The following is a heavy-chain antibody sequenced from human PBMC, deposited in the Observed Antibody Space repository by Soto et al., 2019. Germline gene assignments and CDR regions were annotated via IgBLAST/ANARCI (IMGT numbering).Heavy chain of an antibody. J-gene: IGHJ6*02. V-gene: IGHV3-7*01. D-gene: IGHD6-13*01. CDR1: GFTFSSYW. CDR3: ARGYSSSWPYYYGMDV. CDR2: IKQDGSEK. Sequence: EVQLVESGGGVVQPGGSLRLSCAASGFTFSSYWMSWVRQAPGKGLEWVANIKQDGSEKYYVDSVKGRFTISRDNAKNSLYLQMNSLRAEDTAVYYCARGYSSSWPYYYGMDVWGQGTTVTVSS.